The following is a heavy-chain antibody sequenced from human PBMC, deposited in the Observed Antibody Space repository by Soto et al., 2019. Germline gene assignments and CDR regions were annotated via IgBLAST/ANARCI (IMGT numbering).Heavy chain of an antibody. Sequence: SETLSLTCTVSGGSVSSGSYYWSWIRQPPGKGLEWIGSIYSSGSTYYNPSLESRVTMSVDMSKNQFSLKLTSVIAVDTAVYYCARFSRSSRDSDMDVWGQGTTVTVSS. CDR2: IYSSGST. CDR3: ARFSRSSRDSDMDV. D-gene: IGHD2-15*01. V-gene: IGHV4-39*07. CDR1: GGSVSSGSYY. J-gene: IGHJ6*02.